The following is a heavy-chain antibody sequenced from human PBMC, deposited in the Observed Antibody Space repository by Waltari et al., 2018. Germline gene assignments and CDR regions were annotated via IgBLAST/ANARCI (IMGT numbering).Heavy chain of an antibody. V-gene: IGHV4-38-2*01. Sequence: QVQLQESGPGLVKPSETLSLTCAVSGYSISSGYYWGWIRQPPGKGLEWIGSIYHSGSTDYNPSLKSRVTISVDTSKNQFSLKRSSVTAADTAVYYCARVRGGYGDYPEDWFDPWGQGTLVTVSS. CDR3: ARVRGGYGDYPEDWFDP. CDR1: GYSISSGYY. J-gene: IGHJ5*02. D-gene: IGHD4-17*01. CDR2: IYHSGST.